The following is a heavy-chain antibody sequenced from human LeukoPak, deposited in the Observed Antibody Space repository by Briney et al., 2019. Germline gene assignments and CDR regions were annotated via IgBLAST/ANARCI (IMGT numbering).Heavy chain of an antibody. J-gene: IGHJ3*02. CDR3: GRELMITFGGVIVPRHSDAFDI. D-gene: IGHD3-16*02. V-gene: IGHV1-2*04. CDR2: INPNSGGT. CDR1: GYTFTGYY. Sequence: ASVKVSCKASGYTFTGYYMHWVRQAPGQGLEWMGWINPNSGGTDYAQKFQGWVTMTRDTSISTAYMELSRLRSDDPAVYYCGRELMITFGGVIVPRHSDAFDIWGQGTMVTVSS.